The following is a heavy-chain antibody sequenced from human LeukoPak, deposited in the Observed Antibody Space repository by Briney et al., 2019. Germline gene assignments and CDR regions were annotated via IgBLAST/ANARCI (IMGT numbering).Heavy chain of an antibody. D-gene: IGHD6-19*01. J-gene: IGHJ4*02. V-gene: IGHV3-9*01. CDR3: ARDESSGSDY. CDR2: ISWNSGSI. Sequence: PGGSLRLSCAASGFTFDDYAMHWVRQAPGKGLEWVSGISWNSGSIGYADSVKGRFTISRDNAKNSLYLQMNSLRAEDTAVYYCARDESSGSDYWGQGTLVTVSS. CDR1: GFTFDDYA.